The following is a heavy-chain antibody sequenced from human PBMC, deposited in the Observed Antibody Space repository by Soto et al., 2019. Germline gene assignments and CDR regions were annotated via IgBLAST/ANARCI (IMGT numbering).Heavy chain of an antibody. D-gene: IGHD2-21*01. CDR1: GFTVSSNY. Sequence: GGSLRLSCAASGFTVSSNYMSWVRQAPGKGLEWVSVIYSGGSTYYADSVKGRFTISRDNSKNTLYLQMNSLSAEDTAVYYCARRDQIAYYYGMDVWGQGTTVTVSS. V-gene: IGHV3-66*01. CDR3: ARRDQIAYYYGMDV. J-gene: IGHJ6*02. CDR2: IYSGGST.